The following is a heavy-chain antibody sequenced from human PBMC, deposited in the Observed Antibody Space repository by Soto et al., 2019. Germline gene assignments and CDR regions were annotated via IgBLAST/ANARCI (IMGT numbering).Heavy chain of an antibody. J-gene: IGHJ3*02. V-gene: IGHV1-46*01. Sequence: ASVKDSCQASGYTSTSYYMHWVRQAPCQGLEWMGILHPSGGSTSSAPKFQGRDTMTRDTSTRTVYMELSSLRFEDTAVDYCARDSKYESDAFDIWGQGTMVTVSS. CDR2: LHPSGGST. D-gene: IGHD3-3*01. CDR1: GYTSTSYY. CDR3: ARDSKYESDAFDI.